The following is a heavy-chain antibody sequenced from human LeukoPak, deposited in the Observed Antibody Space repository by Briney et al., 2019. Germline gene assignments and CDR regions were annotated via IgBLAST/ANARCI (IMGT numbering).Heavy chain of an antibody. Sequence: TGGSLRLSCAASGFTFSSYAMSWVRQAQGKGLEWVSAISGSGGSTYYADSVKGRFTISRDNSKNTLYLQMNSLRAEDTAVYYCAKGRIVGAAYYFDYWGQGTLVTVSS. CDR2: ISGSGGST. D-gene: IGHD1-26*01. CDR1: GFTFSSYA. CDR3: AKGRIVGAAYYFDY. J-gene: IGHJ4*02. V-gene: IGHV3-23*01.